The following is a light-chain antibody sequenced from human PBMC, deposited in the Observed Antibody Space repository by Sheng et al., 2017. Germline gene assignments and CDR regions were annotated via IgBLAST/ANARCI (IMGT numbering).Light chain of an antibody. Sequence: DIQMTQSPSSLSASVGDRVSITCRASQGFSNSLAWYQQKSGKAPKLLLYDASTLERGVPSRFRGSGSGTDYTLTISSLQPEDFATYYCQQYDSEITFGQGTRLEIK. CDR3: QQYDSEIT. CDR2: DAS. CDR1: QGFSNS. V-gene: IGKV1-NL1*01. J-gene: IGKJ5*01.